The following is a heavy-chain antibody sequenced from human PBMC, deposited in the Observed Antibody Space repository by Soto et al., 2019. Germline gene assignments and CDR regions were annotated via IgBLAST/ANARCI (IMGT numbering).Heavy chain of an antibody. J-gene: IGHJ4*02. Sequence: SETLSLTCTVSGGSISSSSYYWGWIRQPPGKGLEWIGSIYYSGSTYYNPSLKSRVTISVDTSKNQFSRKLSSVTAADTAVYYCARRFSTSCYDYWGQGTLVTVSS. V-gene: IGHV4-39*01. D-gene: IGHD2-2*01. CDR2: IYYSGST. CDR1: GGSISSSSYY. CDR3: ARRFSTSCYDY.